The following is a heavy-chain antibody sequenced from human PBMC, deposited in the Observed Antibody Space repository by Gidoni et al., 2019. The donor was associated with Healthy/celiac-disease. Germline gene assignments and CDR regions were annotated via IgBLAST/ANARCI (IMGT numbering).Heavy chain of an antibody. Sequence: QVQLVESGCGVVQSGRSLRLSCAASAFSFSSYGMHWVRQAPGKGLVWVAVIWYDGSNKYYADSVKGRFTIARDNSKNTLYLQMNSLRAEDTAVYYCARRGYCSSTSRFYYYYYYMDVWGKGTTVTVSS. V-gene: IGHV3-33*01. D-gene: IGHD2-2*01. J-gene: IGHJ6*03. CDR2: IWYDGSNK. CDR1: AFSFSSYG. CDR3: ARRGYCSSTSRFYYYYYYMDV.